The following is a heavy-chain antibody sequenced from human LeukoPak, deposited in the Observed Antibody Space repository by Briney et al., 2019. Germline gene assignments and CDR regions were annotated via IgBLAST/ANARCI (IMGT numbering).Heavy chain of an antibody. CDR1: GFTFSSYW. V-gene: IGHV3-7*03. CDR3: ARVRLPAPRTYYFDY. J-gene: IGHJ4*02. Sequence: GGSLRLSCAASGFTFSSYWMSWVRQAPGKGLEWVANIKQDGSEKYYVDSVKGRFTISRDNAKNSLYLQMNSLRAEDTAVYYCARVRLPAPRTYYFDYWGQGTLVTVSS. D-gene: IGHD2-2*01. CDR2: IKQDGSEK.